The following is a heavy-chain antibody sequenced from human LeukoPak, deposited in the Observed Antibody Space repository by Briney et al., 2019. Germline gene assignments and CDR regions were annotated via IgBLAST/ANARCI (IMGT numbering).Heavy chain of an antibody. Sequence: GGSLRLSCAASGFTFSSFAMSWVRQAPGKGPEWVSGFSGSGGSTYYADSVKGRSTISRDNSKNTLYLQMNSLRAEDTALYYCARGLRGVIYDAFDIWSQGTMVTVSS. CDR1: GFTFSSFA. D-gene: IGHD3-10*01. V-gene: IGHV3-23*01. CDR2: FSGSGGST. CDR3: ARGLRGVIYDAFDI. J-gene: IGHJ3*02.